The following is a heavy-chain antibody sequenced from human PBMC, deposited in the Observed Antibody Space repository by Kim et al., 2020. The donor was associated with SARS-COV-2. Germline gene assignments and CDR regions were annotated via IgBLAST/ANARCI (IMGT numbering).Heavy chain of an antibody. V-gene: IGHV4-31*03. D-gene: IGHD2-2*01. CDR3: ARVAQTMVVPVATYDY. CDR1: GGSISSGGYY. CDR2: IYYSGST. Sequence: SETLSLTCTVSGGSISSGGYYWSWIRQHPGKGLEWIGYIYYSGSTYYNPSLKSRVTISVDTSKNQFSLKLSSVTAADTAVYYCARVAQTMVVPVATYDYWGQGTLVTVSS. J-gene: IGHJ4*02.